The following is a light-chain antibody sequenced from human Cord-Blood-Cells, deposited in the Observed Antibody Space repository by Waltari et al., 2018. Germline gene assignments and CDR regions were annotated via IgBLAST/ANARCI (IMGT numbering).Light chain of an antibody. V-gene: IGLV1-44*01. J-gene: IGLJ3*02. CDR1: STNIGSNT. Sequence: QSVLTQPPSASGTPGPRVTSPCSGSSTNIGSNTVNLYQQLPGTAPKLLIYSNNQRPSGVPDRFSGSKSGTSASLAISGLQSEDEADYYCAAWDDSLNGPVFGGGTKLTVL. CDR2: SNN. CDR3: AAWDDSLNGPV.